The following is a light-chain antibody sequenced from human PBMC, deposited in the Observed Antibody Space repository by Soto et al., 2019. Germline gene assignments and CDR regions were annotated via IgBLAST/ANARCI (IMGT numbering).Light chain of an antibody. CDR2: DAS. J-gene: IGKJ4*01. CDR3: QQYGRSPLT. Sequence: EVVLTRAPGTLSLSPGETATLSCRASQSVSRSYLAWYQQKPGQAPRLLIYDASSRATGIPDRFSGSGSGTDITLTISRLEPEDFAVYYCQQYGRSPLTFGGGTKVEIK. V-gene: IGKV3-20*01. CDR1: QSVSRSY.